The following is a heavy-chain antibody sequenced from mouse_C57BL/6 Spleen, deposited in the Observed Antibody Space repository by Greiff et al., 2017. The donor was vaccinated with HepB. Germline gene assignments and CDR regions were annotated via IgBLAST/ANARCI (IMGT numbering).Heavy chain of an antibody. CDR1: GYSITSGYD. CDR3: ARGDCGSSYGDYIDY. V-gene: IGHV3-1*01. J-gene: IGHJ2*01. D-gene: IGHD1-1*01. CDR2: ISYSGST. Sequence: EVQGVESGPGMVKPSQSLSLTCTVTGYSITSGYDWHWIRHFPGNKLEWMGYISYSGSTNYNPSLKSRISITQDTSKNHFCLKLNSVTTEDTATYYCARGDCGSSYGDYIDYWGQGTTLTVSS.